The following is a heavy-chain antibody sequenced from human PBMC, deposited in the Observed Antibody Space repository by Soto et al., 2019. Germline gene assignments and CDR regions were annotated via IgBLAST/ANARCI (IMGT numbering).Heavy chain of an antibody. D-gene: IGHD3-10*01. CDR1: GFSLGAREVG. Sequence: SGPTLVNPTQTLTLTCTFSGFSLGAREVGVGWIRQPPGKALEWLALIYWDDDKRYSPSLKSRLTITKDTSRNQVVLTMTSMDPADTGTYYCAHRGYYYGSGSYYTHWGQGTLVTVSS. CDR2: IYWDDDK. V-gene: IGHV2-5*02. CDR3: AHRGYYYGSGSYYTH. J-gene: IGHJ4*02.